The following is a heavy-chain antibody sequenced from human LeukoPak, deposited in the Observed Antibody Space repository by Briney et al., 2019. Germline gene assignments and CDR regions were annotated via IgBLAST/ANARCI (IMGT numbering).Heavy chain of an antibody. V-gene: IGHV1-46*01. CDR3: ARVTSEQLAQFDY. D-gene: IGHD6-6*01. CDR2: INPSGGSA. CDR1: GYTFTSYY. Sequence: ASVKVSCKASGYTFTSYYMHWVRQAPGQGLEWMGIINPSGGSASYAQKFQGRVTMTRDTSTNTVYMELSSLRSEDTAVYYCARVTSEQLAQFDYWGQGTLVTVSS. J-gene: IGHJ4*02.